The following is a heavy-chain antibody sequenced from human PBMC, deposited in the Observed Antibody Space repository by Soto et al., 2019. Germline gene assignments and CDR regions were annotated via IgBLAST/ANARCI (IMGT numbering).Heavy chain of an antibody. V-gene: IGHV1-69*06. D-gene: IGHD6-6*01. CDR2: IIPIFGTA. CDR1: GGTFSSYA. J-gene: IGHJ6*02. CDR3: AREHESRQPLVLGEGYYDYGMDV. Sequence: QVQLVQSGAEVKKPGSSVKVSCKASGGTFSSYAISWVRQAPGQGLEWMGGIIPIFGTANYAQKFQGRVTITADKYTITAYMELSSLRSEGTAVYYCAREHESRQPLVLGEGYYDYGMDVWDQGTTVTVSS.